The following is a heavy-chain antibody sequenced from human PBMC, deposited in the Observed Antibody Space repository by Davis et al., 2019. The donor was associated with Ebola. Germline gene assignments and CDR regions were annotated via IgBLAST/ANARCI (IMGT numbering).Heavy chain of an antibody. CDR3: VRGHSGSYDY. D-gene: IGHD1-26*01. J-gene: IGHJ4*02. CDR2: ITTYNGNT. V-gene: IGHV1-18*01. Sequence: ASVKVSCKASGYRFISYGISWVRQAPGQGLEWMGWITTYNGNTDYSQKVQGRVTMTTDTSTSTVYLELNSLTSDDTAVYYCVRGHSGSYDYWGQGTLVTVSP. CDR1: GYRFISYG.